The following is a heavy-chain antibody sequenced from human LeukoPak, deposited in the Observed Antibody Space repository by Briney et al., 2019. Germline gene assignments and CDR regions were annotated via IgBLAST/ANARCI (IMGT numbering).Heavy chain of an antibody. D-gene: IGHD6-13*01. CDR1: GGSMSSYY. Sequence: PSETLSLTCTVSGGSMSSYYWSWIRQPPGKGLEWIGYIYYSGSTNYNPSLKSRVTISVDTSKNQFSLRLSSATAADTAVYYCARVTGYVMEDYFDYWGQGTLVTVSS. J-gene: IGHJ4*02. CDR3: ARVTGYVMEDYFDY. CDR2: IYYSGST. V-gene: IGHV4-59*01.